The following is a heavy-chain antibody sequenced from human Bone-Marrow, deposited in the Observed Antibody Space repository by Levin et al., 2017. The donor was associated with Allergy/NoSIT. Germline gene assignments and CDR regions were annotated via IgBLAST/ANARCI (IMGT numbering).Heavy chain of an antibody. D-gene: IGHD1-1*01. CDR2: VHNTGGP. Sequence: SETLSLTCTVSGGSISNYYWSWIRQPAGKGLEWVGRVHNTGGPNYNPSLKSRVTMSLATSKNQFSLKLSSVTAADTAVYYCARGSGTQPGTHYYRYYGVDVWGQGTTVTVSS. V-gene: IGHV4-4*07. J-gene: IGHJ6*02. CDR1: GGSISNYY. CDR3: ARGSGTQPGTHYYRYYGVDV.